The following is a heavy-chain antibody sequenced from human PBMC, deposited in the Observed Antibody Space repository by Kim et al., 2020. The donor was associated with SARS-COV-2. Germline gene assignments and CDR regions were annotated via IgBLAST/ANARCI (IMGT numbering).Heavy chain of an antibody. CDR1: GFTFSTYS. CDR3: ARGGKLDSDDSSYYGYWFDP. J-gene: IGHJ5*02. D-gene: IGHD3-22*01. CDR2: ISRSSTYM. Sequence: GGSLRLSCAASGFTFSTYSMNWVRQAPGKGLEWVSSISRSSTYMYYADSVKGRFTISRDNAKNSLYLQMSSLRAEDTAVYYCARGGKLDSDDSSYYGYWFDPWGQGTLVIVSS. V-gene: IGHV3-21*01.